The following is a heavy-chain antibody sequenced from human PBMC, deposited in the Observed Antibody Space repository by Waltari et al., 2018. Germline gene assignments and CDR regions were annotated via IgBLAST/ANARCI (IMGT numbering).Heavy chain of an antibody. CDR3: ARARTYYYGSGSYQVGGWFDP. Sequence: QVQLVQSGAEVKKPGASVQVSCKASGYTFTSYDIHWVRQATGQGLEWMGWMNPNSGNTGYAQKFQGRVTMTRNTSISTAYMELSSRRSEDTAVYYCARARTYYYGSGSYQVGGWFDPWGQGTLVTVSS. CDR2: MNPNSGNT. CDR1: GYTFTSYD. V-gene: IGHV1-8*01. D-gene: IGHD3-10*01. J-gene: IGHJ5*02.